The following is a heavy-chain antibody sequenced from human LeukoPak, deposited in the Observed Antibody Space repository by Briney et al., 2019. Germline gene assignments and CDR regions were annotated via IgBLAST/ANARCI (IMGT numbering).Heavy chain of an antibody. V-gene: IGHV4-34*01. J-gene: IGHJ4*02. D-gene: IGHD3-22*01. Sequence: SETLSLTCAVYGGSFSGYYWSWIRQPPGKGLEWIGEINHSGSTNYNPSLKSRVTISVDTSKNQFSLKLSSVTAADTAVYYCARGRRTKEDYGSSGYYGYWGQGTLVTVSS. CDR1: GGSFSGYY. CDR3: ARGRRTKEDYGSSGYYGY. CDR2: INHSGST.